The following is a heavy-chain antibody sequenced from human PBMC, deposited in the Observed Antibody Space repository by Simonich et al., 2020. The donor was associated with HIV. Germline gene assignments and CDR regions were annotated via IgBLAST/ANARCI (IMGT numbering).Heavy chain of an antibody. CDR3: ARVAGVRPGTNWFDP. Sequence: QVQLVQSGAEVKKPGSSVKVSCKASGGTFSSYGINWVRQAPGQGLEWMGGITTNTGNQTYAQGFKGRFGCALDTSVSTTYLQISSLKAEDTAVYYCARVAGVRPGTNWFDPWGQGTLVTVSS. V-gene: IGHV7-4-1*02. CDR1: GGTFSSYG. CDR2: ITTNTGNQ. D-gene: IGHD1-7*01. J-gene: IGHJ5*02.